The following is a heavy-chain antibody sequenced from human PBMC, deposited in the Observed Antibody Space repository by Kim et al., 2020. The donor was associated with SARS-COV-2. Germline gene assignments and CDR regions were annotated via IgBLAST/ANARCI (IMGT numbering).Heavy chain of an antibody. V-gene: IGHV1-46*01. Sequence: QGRVTMTRDTSTSTVYMELSSLRSEDTAVYYCARELGNTAMVPEYDAFDIWGQGTMVTVSS. D-gene: IGHD5-18*01. CDR3: ARELGNTAMVPEYDAFDI. J-gene: IGHJ3*02.